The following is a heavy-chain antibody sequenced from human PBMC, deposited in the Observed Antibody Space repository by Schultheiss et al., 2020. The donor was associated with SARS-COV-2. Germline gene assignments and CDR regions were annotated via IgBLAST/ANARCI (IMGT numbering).Heavy chain of an antibody. J-gene: IGHJ3*02. D-gene: IGHD3-22*01. CDR3: ASGDTSGYYPTEGAAFDI. CDR2: IYYSGST. V-gene: IGHV4-59*04. CDR1: GGSISSYY. Sequence: SETLSLTCTVSGGSISSYYWSWIRQPPGKGLEWIGSIYYSGSTYYNPSLKSRVTISVDTSKNQFSLKLSSVTAADTAVYYCASGDTSGYYPTEGAAFDIWGQGTMVTVSS.